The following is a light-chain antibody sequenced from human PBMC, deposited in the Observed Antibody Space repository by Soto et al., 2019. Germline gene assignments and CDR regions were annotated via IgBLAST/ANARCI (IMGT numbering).Light chain of an antibody. CDR2: WAS. CDR1: QTISSSSNNRNC. J-gene: IGKJ2*01. V-gene: IGKV4-1*01. Sequence: DIVMTQSPDSLAVSLGERATINCKSGQTISSSSNNRNCLGWFQQKPGQPPKLLIYWASTRQYGVRDRFSGSGSGSDFTLIISSLQAEDLAGYYCQQCYRSPFTVGQGTKLEIK. CDR3: QQCYRSPFT.